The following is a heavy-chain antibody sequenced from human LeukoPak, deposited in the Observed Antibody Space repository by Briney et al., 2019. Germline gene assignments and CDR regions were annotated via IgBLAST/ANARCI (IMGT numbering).Heavy chain of an antibody. D-gene: IGHD6-19*01. CDR3: ASPRYCSGCWDY. Sequence: SETLSLTCTVSGGSISSSDYFWGWIRQPPGTGLEWIANIYYSGSTYYNPSLKSRVSISVDTSRNQFSLNLSSVTATDTAVYYCASPRYCSGCWDYWSQGTLVTVSS. J-gene: IGHJ4*02. CDR2: IYYSGST. CDR1: GGSISSSDYF. V-gene: IGHV4-39*01.